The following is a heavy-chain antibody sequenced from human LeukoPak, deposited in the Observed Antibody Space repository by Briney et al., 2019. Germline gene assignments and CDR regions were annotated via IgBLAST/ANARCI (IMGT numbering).Heavy chain of an antibody. J-gene: IGHJ4*02. CDR3: TTAAALG. CDR2: IKSETDGGTT. V-gene: IGHV3-15*01. Sequence: PGGSLRLSCAASGFTFSNTWMSWVRQAPGKGLEWVGRIKSETDGGTTDYAASVKGRFVISRDDSKNILYLQMVGLKIEDTAVYYCTTAAALGWGQGTLVTVSS. CDR1: GFTFSNTW. D-gene: IGHD6-25*01.